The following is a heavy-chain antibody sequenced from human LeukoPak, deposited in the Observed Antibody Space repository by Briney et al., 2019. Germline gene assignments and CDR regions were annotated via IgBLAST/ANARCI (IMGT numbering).Heavy chain of an antibody. D-gene: IGHD6-13*01. J-gene: IGHJ4*02. CDR1: GFTFSSYW. CDR3: ARPVLDYSSSWPFDY. CDR2: IKQDGSEK. Sequence: GSLRLSCAASGFTFSSYWMSWVRQAPGKGLERVANIKQDGSEKYYVDSVKGRFTISRDNAKNSLYLQMNSLRAEDTAVYYCARPVLDYSSSWPFDYWGQGTLVTVSS. V-gene: IGHV3-7*01.